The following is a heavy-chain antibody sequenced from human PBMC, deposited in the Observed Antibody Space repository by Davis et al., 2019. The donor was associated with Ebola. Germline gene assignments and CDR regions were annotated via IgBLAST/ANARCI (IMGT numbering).Heavy chain of an antibody. D-gene: IGHD3-10*01. CDR1: GGSLSSGGYY. V-gene: IGHV4-31*03. CDR2: MFYSGNT. CDR3: AKEELKVFDY. J-gene: IGHJ4*02. Sequence: PSETLSLTCTVSGGSLSSGGYYWTWIRQHPGKGLEWIGCMFYSGNTYYNPSLKSRLTISVDTSQNQFSLRLTSVTAADTAVYYCAKEELKVFDYWGQGTLVTVSS.